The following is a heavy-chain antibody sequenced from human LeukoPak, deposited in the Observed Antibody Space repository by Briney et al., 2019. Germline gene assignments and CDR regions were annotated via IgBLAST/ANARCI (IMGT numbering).Heavy chain of an antibody. V-gene: IGHV3-7*04. D-gene: IGHD2-2*01. CDR2: INKGGSDQ. CDR3: VREVPGIMVAFDL. CDR1: GFTFTVYW. J-gene: IGHJ3*01. Sequence: PGGSLRLSCAASGFTFTVYWMSWVRQAPGKGLEWLANINKGGSDQYYVDSVKGRFTISRDNAQNSIYLQVNSLRADDTAVYYCVREVPGIMVAFDLWGQGTMLSVSS.